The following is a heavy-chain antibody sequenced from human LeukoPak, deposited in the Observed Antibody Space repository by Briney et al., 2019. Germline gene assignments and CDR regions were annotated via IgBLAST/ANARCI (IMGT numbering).Heavy chain of an antibody. CDR2: ISYDGSNK. J-gene: IGHJ5*02. CDR3: AKDPSPAAA. Sequence: GGSLRLSCAASGFTFSSYAMHWVRQAPGKGLEWVAVISYDGSNKYYADSVKGRFTISRDNSKNTLYLQMNSLRDEDTAVYYCAKDPSPAAAWGQGTLVTVSS. V-gene: IGHV3-30-3*01. D-gene: IGHD6-25*01. CDR1: GFTFSSYA.